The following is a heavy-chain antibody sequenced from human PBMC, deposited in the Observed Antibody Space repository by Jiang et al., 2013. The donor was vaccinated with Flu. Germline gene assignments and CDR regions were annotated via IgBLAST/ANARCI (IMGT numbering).Heavy chain of an antibody. J-gene: IGHJ3*02. CDR3: ARGDSSSWEYDAFDI. CDR1: GGSISSSSYY. Sequence: LLKPSETLSLTCTVSGGSISSSSYYWGWIRQPPGKGLEWIGSIYYSGSTYYNPSLKSRVTISVDTSKNQFSLKLSSVTAADTAVYYCARGDSSSWEYDAFDIWGQGTMVTVSS. D-gene: IGHD6-13*01. CDR2: IYYSGST. V-gene: IGHV4-39*01.